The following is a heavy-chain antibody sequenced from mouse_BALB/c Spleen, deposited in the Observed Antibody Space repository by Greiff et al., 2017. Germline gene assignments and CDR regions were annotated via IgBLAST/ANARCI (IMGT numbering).Heavy chain of an antibody. CDR3: ASEGGNYVDWFAY. J-gene: IGHJ3*01. CDR2: INSTGGST. CDR1: GFTFSSNG. D-gene: IGHD2-1*01. V-gene: IGHV5-6-3*01. Sequence: EVKLVESGGGLVQPGGSLKLSCAASGFTFSSNGMPWVRQTPDKRLELVATINSTGGSTYYPDSVKGRFTISRDTAKNTLYLQMSSLKSEDTAMYYCASEGGNYVDWFAYWGQGTLVTVSA.